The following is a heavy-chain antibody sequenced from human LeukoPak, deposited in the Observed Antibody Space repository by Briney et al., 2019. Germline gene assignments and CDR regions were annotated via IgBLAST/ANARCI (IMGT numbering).Heavy chain of an antibody. Sequence: TSETLSLTCAVYGGSFSGYYWSWIRQPPGKGLEWIGEINHSGSTNYNPSLKSRVTISVDTSKNQFSLKLSSVTAADTAVYYCARQRRVRGAKEVYYYYYYYMDVWGKGTTVTISS. CDR1: GGSFSGYY. CDR2: INHSGST. V-gene: IGHV4-34*01. CDR3: ARQRRVRGAKEVYYYYYYYMDV. J-gene: IGHJ6*03. D-gene: IGHD3-10*01.